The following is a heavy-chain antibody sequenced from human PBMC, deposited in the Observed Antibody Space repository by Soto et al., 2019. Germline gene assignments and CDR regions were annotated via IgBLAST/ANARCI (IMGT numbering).Heavy chain of an antibody. CDR2: IIPIFGTA. V-gene: IGHV1-69*01. Sequence: QVQLVQSGAEVKKPGSSVKVSCKASGGTFSSYAISWVRQAPGQGLEWMGGIIPIFGTANYAQKFQGRVTITADEYTRTAYMELSSLRSEDRVVYYWARVGGGLWFGEFAAFDIWGQGTMVTVSS. J-gene: IGHJ3*02. CDR1: GGTFSSYA. D-gene: IGHD3-10*01. CDR3: ARVGGGLWFGEFAAFDI.